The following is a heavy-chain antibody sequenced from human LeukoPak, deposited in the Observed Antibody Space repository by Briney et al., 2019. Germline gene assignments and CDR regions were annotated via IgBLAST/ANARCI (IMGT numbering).Heavy chain of an antibody. Sequence: PSQTLSLTCTVSGGSISSGGYYWSWIRQPPGKGLEWIGYIYHSGSTYYNPSLKSRVTISVDRSKNQFSLKLSSVTAADTAVYYCARHRSGVTMAMVYFDYWGQGTLVTVSS. CDR1: GGSISSGGYY. D-gene: IGHD3-10*01. J-gene: IGHJ4*02. V-gene: IGHV4-30-2*01. CDR3: ARHRSGVTMAMVYFDY. CDR2: IYHSGST.